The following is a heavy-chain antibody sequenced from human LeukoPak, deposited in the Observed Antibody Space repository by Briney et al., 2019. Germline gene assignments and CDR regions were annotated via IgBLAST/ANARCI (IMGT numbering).Heavy chain of an antibody. J-gene: IGHJ5*02. CDR1: GYTFTGYY. CDR3: APLSIAVAGPSWGNDWFDP. CDR2: INPNSGGT. D-gene: IGHD6-19*01. V-gene: IGHV1-2*02. Sequence: ASVKVSCKASGYTFTGYYMHWVRQAPGQGLEWMGWINPNSGGTNYAQKFQGRVTMTRDTSISTAYMELSRLRSDDTAVYYCAPLSIAVAGPSWGNDWFDPWGQGTMVTVSS.